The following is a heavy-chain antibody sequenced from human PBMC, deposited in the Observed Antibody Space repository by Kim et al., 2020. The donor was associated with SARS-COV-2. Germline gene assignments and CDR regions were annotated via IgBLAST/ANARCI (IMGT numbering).Heavy chain of an antibody. J-gene: IGHJ2*01. V-gene: IGHV3-15*01. CDR1: GFTFINAW. CDR2: IKSKINDGTT. D-gene: IGHD3-10*01. Sequence: GGCRRLSCTVYGFTFINAWMNWVRQPPGKGLEWVGRIKSKINDGTTGCAATGKARFTISRAASQTTRYLEMHSLNTEDTTVYYYTSDLEDYLVVYW. CDR3: TSDLEDYLVVYW.